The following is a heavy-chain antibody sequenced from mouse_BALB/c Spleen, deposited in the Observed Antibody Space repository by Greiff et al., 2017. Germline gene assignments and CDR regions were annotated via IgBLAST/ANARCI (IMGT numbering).Heavy chain of an antibody. CDR3: APTGTDYAMDY. Sequence: EVQVVESGPELVKPGASVKMSCKASGYTFTSYVMHWVKQKPGQGLEWIGYINPYNDGTKYNEKFKGKATLTSDKSSSTAYMELSSLTSEDSAVYYCAPTGTDYAMDYWGQGTSVTVSS. CDR1: GYTFTSYV. D-gene: IGHD4-1*02. J-gene: IGHJ4*01. V-gene: IGHV1-14*01. CDR2: INPYNDGT.